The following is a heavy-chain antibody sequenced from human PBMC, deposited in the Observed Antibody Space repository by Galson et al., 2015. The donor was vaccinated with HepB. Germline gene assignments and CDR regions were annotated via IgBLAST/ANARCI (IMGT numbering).Heavy chain of an antibody. CDR2: IWYDGSNK. CDR3: ARDFSYYGWGSSCFDY. J-gene: IGHJ4*02. CDR1: GFTFSSYG. V-gene: IGHV3-33*01. D-gene: IGHD3-10*01. Sequence: SLRLSCAASGFTFSSYGMHWVRQAPGKGLEWVAVIWYDGSNKYYADSVKGRFTISRDNSKNTLYLQMNSLRAEDTAVYYCARDFSYYGWGSSCFDYWGQGTLVTVSS.